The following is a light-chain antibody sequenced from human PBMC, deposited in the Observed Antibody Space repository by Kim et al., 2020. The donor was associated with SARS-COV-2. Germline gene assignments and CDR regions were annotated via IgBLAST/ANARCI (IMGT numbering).Light chain of an antibody. CDR1: QSVSSSY. Sequence: EIVLTQSPGTLSLSAGERATLSCRASQSVSSSYLAWYQQKPGQALRLLIYGASSRATGIPDRFSGSGSGTDFTLTISRLEPEDFAVYYCQQYGSSPALTFGGGTKVDIK. V-gene: IGKV3-20*01. J-gene: IGKJ4*01. CDR3: QQYGSSPALT. CDR2: GAS.